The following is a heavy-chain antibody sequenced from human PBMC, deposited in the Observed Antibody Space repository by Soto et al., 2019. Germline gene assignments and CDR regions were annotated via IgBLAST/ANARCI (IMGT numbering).Heavy chain of an antibody. CDR3: ARAHYYDNTGPPPV. V-gene: IGHV4-31*03. D-gene: IGHD3-22*01. Sequence: SETLSLTCTVSGGSISIDANFWSWIRQLPGRGLEWIGYISYTGRTYYTPSLNSRLTISLDTSKNLFSLRLSAVTAADTAVYYCARAHYYDNTGPPPVGGQGTLVTVSS. J-gene: IGHJ4*02. CDR2: ISYTGRT. CDR1: GGSISIDANF.